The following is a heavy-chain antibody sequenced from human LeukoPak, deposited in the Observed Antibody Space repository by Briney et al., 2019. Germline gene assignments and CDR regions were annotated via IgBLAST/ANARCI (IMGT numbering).Heavy chain of an antibody. D-gene: IGHD4-17*01. J-gene: IGHJ6*03. Sequence: GASVKVSCKASGYTFTSYAMNWVRQAPGQGLEWMGWINTNTGNPTYAQGFTGRFVSSLDTSVSTAYLHISSLKAEDTAVYYCARDRVTTRYYYMDVWGKGTTVTVSS. V-gene: IGHV7-4-1*02. CDR3: ARDRVTTRYYYMDV. CDR2: INTNTGNP. CDR1: GYTFTSYA.